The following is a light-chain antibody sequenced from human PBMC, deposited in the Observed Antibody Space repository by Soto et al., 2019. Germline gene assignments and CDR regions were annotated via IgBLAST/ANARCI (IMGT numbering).Light chain of an antibody. CDR2: DGR. CDR3: GSYSSTNTLVL. Sequence: SALTQPASVSGSPGQSSNLSCSGTSSDGGGYNYVSLLQQRPGKAPKLMIYDGRNRPSGVSDRFSGSKSGNTASLTISGLQADDEADYYCGSYSSTNTLVLFGAGTKVTVL. CDR1: SSDGGGYNY. V-gene: IGLV2-14*01. J-gene: IGLJ2*01.